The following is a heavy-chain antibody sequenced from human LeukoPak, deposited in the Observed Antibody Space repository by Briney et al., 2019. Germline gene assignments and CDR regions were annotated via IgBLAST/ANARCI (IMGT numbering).Heavy chain of an antibody. D-gene: IGHD2-2*01. Sequence: SETLSLTCAVYGGSFSGYYGSWIRQPPGKGLEWIGEINHSGSTNYNPSLKSRVTISVDSSKNQFSLKLSSVTVADTAVYYCARGLVVPAANLGGRWFDPWGQGTLVTVSS. CDR3: ARGLVVPAANLGGRWFDP. CDR1: GGSFSGYY. J-gene: IGHJ5*02. V-gene: IGHV4-34*01. CDR2: INHSGST.